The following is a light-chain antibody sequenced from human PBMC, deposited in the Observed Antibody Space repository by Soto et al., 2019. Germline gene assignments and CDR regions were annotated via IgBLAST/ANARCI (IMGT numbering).Light chain of an antibody. J-gene: IGLJ1*01. CDR2: EVS. Sequence: QSALTQPASVSGSPGQSITISCTGTSSDVGGYNYVSWYQQHPGKAPKLMIYEVSNRPSGVSNRFADSKSGNTASLTISGLQAEDEADYYCRSYTSSRIDYVFGTGTKLTVL. V-gene: IGLV2-14*01. CDR1: SSDVGGYNY. CDR3: RSYTSSRIDYV.